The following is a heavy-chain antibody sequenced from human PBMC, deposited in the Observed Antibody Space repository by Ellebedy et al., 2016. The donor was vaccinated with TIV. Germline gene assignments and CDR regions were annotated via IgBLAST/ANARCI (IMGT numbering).Heavy chain of an antibody. Sequence: MPSETLSLTCTVSGGSISSSNYYWGWIRQPPGKGLEWIGSIYYSGSTYYNPSLKSRVTISVDTSKNQFSLKLSSVTAADTAVYYCARQGRHWGSGCFDYWGQGTLVTVSS. CDR1: GGSISSSNYY. V-gene: IGHV4-39*01. CDR2: IYYSGST. CDR3: ARQGRHWGSGCFDY. D-gene: IGHD7-27*01. J-gene: IGHJ4*02.